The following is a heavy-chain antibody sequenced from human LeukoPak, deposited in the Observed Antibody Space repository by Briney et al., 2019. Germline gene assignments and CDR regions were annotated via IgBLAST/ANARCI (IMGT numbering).Heavy chain of an antibody. CDR3: AKLPLNDLPSYDY. Sequence: GGSLRLSCAASGFTFSSYGMHWVRQAPGKGLEWVAFIRYDGSNKYYADSVKGRFTISRDNSKNTLYLQMNSLRAEDTAVYYCAKLPLNDLPSYDYWGQGTLVTVSS. J-gene: IGHJ4*02. CDR2: IRYDGSNK. V-gene: IGHV3-30*02. CDR1: GFTFSSYG.